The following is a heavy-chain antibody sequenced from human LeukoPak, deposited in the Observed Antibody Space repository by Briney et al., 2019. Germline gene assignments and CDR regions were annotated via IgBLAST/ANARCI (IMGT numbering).Heavy chain of an antibody. D-gene: IGHD4-23*01. CDR3: ARNSGDY. CDR2: IYSSGNT. CDR1: GASISDFY. J-gene: IGHJ4*02. Sequence: SETLSLTCSVSGASISDFYWSWIRQPAGKGLEWIGRIYSSGNTNYNPSLKSRVTMSLDASKNQFSLKLSSVTAADTAVYFCARNSGDYWGQGTLVTVPS. V-gene: IGHV4-4*07.